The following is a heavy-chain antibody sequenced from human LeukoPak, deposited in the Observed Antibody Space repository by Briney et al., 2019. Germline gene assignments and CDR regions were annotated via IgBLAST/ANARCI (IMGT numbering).Heavy chain of an antibody. V-gene: IGHV3-49*03. J-gene: IGHJ4*02. D-gene: IGHD4-17*01. Sequence: GGSLRLSCTASGFNFGDYAMSWFRQAPEKGLEGVGFTTNKAFGGTAEYAASVKGRFTISRDDSRSIAYLQMDNLRTEDTGVYYCTRDEYGVGSNFFDYWGQGTLVTVSS. CDR3: TRDEYGVGSNFFDY. CDR2: TTNKAFGGTA. CDR1: GFNFGDYA.